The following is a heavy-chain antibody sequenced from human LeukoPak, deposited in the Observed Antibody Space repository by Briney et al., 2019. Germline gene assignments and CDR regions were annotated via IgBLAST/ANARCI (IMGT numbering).Heavy chain of an antibody. D-gene: IGHD3-3*01. CDR1: GFTFSSYG. Sequence: PGGSLRLSCAASGFTFSSYGMHWVRQAPGKGLEWVAFIRYDGSNKYYADSVKGRFTISRDNSKNTLYLQMNSLRAEDTAVYYCVSYDFWSGYLFDYWGQGTLVTVSS. V-gene: IGHV3-30*02. J-gene: IGHJ4*02. CDR2: IRYDGSNK. CDR3: VSYDFWSGYLFDY.